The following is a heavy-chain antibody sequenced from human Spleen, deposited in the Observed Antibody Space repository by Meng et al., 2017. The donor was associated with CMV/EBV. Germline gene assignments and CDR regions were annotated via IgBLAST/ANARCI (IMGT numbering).Heavy chain of an antibody. D-gene: IGHD3-10*01. CDR1: GGSFSGYY. Sequence: QVKLQQWGAGLLKPSETLSLTCAVYGGSFSGYYWSWIRQPPGKGLEWIGYIYYSGSTNYNPSLKSRVTISVDTSKNQFSLKLSSVTAADTAVYYCARDRPLWFGETWGQGTLVTVSS. J-gene: IGHJ5*02. CDR3: ARDRPLWFGET. V-gene: IGHV4-34*11. CDR2: IYYSGST.